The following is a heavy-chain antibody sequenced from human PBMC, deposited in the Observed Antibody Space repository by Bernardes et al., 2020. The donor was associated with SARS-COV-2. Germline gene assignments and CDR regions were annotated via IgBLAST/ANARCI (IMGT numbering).Heavy chain of an antibody. V-gene: IGHV4-4*07. CDR1: GGSISSYY. Sequence: SETLSLTRTVSGGSISSYYWSWIRQPAGKGLEWIGRIYTSGSTNYNPSLKSRVTMSVDTSKNQFSLKLSSVTAADTAVYYCAREGAEQSSGWYYGGNNWFDPWGQGTLVTVSS. J-gene: IGHJ5*02. CDR2: IYTSGST. D-gene: IGHD6-19*01. CDR3: AREGAEQSSGWYYGGNNWFDP.